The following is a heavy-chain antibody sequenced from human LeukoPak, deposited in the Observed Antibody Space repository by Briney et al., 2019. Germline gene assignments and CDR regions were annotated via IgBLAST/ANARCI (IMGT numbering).Heavy chain of an antibody. CDR2: INHSGST. J-gene: IGHJ5*02. D-gene: IGHD3-10*01. Sequence: SETLSLTCAVYGGSFSGYYWSWIRQPPGKGLEWIGEINHSGSTNYNPSLKSRVTISVDTSKNQFSLKLSSVTAADTAVYYCARGRSFGEVRLYNWFDPWGQGTLVTVSS. V-gene: IGHV4-34*01. CDR3: ARGRSFGEVRLYNWFDP. CDR1: GGSFSGYY.